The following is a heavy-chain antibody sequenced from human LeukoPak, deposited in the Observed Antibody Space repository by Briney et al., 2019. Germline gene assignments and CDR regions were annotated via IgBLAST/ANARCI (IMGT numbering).Heavy chain of an antibody. CDR2: ISSSSSPI. J-gene: IGHJ4*02. CDR1: GFTFSSYS. V-gene: IGHV3-48*01. Sequence: PGGSLRLSCAASGFTFSSYSMNWIRQAPGKGLEWVSYISSSSSPIYFADSVKGRFTISRDNSKNTLYLQMNSLRAEDTAVYYCAKDLLGIAVAGTMPRDDYWGQGTLVTVSS. CDR3: AKDLLGIAVAGTMPRDDY. D-gene: IGHD6-19*01.